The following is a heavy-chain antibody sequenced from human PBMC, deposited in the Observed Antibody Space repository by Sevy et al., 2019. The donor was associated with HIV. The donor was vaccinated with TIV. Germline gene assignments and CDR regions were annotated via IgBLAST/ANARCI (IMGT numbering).Heavy chain of an antibody. Sequence: SGYLRLSCAASGFSLNSYWMSWVRQAPGKGLERVANIKQDGSVKYYVDSVKGRFTISRDNARNLLYLQMNSLRAEDTALYYCVRAIAADGSFWGQGTLVPVSS. CDR1: GFSLNSYW. D-gene: IGHD6-13*01. CDR3: VRAIAADGSF. J-gene: IGHJ4*02. V-gene: IGHV3-7*01. CDR2: IKQDGSVK.